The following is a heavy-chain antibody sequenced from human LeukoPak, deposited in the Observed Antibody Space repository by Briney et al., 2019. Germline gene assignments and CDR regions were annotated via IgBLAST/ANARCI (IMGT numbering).Heavy chain of an antibody. D-gene: IGHD3-9*01. CDR2: INPNSGGT. CDR1: GYTFTGYY. Sequence: ASVKVSCKASGYTFTGYYMHWVRQAPGQGLEWMGWINPNSGGTNYAQKFQGRVTMTRDTSISTAYMELSRLRSDDTAVYYCARVSELRFFDWTLLGYWGQGTLVTVSS. CDR3: ARVSELRFFDWTLLGY. V-gene: IGHV1-2*02. J-gene: IGHJ4*02.